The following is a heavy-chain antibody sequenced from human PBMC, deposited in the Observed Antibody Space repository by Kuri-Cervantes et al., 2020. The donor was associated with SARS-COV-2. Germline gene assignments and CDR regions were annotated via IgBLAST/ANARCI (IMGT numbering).Heavy chain of an antibody. V-gene: IGHV1-69*13. Sequence: SVKVSCKASGGTFSSYAISWVRQAPGQWLEWMGGIIPIFGTANYAQKFQGRVTITADESTSTAYMELSSLRSEDTAVYYCAREPRTLSSSWYWDWGQGTLVTVSS. D-gene: IGHD6-13*01. CDR2: IIPIFGTA. CDR1: GGTFSSYA. CDR3: AREPRTLSSSWYWD. J-gene: IGHJ4*02.